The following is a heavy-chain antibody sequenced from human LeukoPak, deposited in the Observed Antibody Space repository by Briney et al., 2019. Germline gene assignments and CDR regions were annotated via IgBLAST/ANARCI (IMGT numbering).Heavy chain of an antibody. CDR2: MNPKTSKT. Sequence: ASVTVSCKTSGYTINNYDINWARQAPGQGLEWVGRMNPKTSKTGYAQKFQSRVTLTTGTSTNTAYMELSSLLIQDTAVCYSARVGLAGFSIYIFGNWGQGTLVTVSS. CDR3: ARVGLAGFSIYIFGN. J-gene: IGHJ4*02. CDR1: GYTINNYD. D-gene: IGHD3-3*01. V-gene: IGHV1-8*02.